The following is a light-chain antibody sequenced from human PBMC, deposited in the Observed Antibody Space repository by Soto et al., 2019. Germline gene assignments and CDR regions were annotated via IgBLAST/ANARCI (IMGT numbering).Light chain of an antibody. V-gene: IGLV1-51*01. CDR3: ATGERSLSVGV. J-gene: IGLJ2*01. CDR2: DND. Sequence: QSVLTQPPSVSAAPGQKVTISCSGSSSNIGNNYVFWYQQLPGTAPKLLIYDNDKRTSGIPDRFSGCKSGTSATLGITGLQTGDDADYYCATGERSLSVGVFGGGTKVTVL. CDR1: SSNIGNNY.